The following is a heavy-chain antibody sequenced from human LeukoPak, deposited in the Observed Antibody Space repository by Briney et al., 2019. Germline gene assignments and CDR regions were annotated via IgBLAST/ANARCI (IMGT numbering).Heavy chain of an antibody. CDR2: MNPNSGNT. V-gene: IGHV1-8*03. CDR3: ARGPVLRFLEWLLPYYFDY. Sequence: GASVKVSCKASGYTFTSYDINWVRQATGQGLEWMGWMNPNSGNTGYAQKFQGRVTITRNTSISTAHMELSSLRSEDTAVYYCARGPVLRFLEWLLPYYFDYWGQGTLVTVSS. J-gene: IGHJ4*02. D-gene: IGHD3-3*01. CDR1: GYTFTSYD.